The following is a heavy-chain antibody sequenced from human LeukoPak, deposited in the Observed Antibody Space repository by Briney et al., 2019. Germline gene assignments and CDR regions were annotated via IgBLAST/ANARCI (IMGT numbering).Heavy chain of an antibody. V-gene: IGHV4-34*01. J-gene: IGHJ6*03. CDR3: ARAWADSSSWYSHYYYMDV. CDR2: INHSGST. Sequence: PSETLSLTCTVSGGSIRSYYWSWIRQPPGKGLEWIGEINHSGSTNYNPSPKSRVTISVDTSKNQFSLKLSSVTAADTAVYYCARAWADSSSWYSHYYYMDVWGKGTTVTISS. D-gene: IGHD6-13*01. CDR1: GGSIRSYY.